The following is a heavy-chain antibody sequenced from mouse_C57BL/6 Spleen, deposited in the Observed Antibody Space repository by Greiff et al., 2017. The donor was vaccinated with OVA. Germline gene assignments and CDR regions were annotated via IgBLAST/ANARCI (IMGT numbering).Heavy chain of an antibody. CDR3: ARSDYDYDEFEY. Sequence: VQLQQSGAELVKPGASVKISCKASGYAFSSYWMNWVKQRPGKGLEWIGQIYPGDGDTNYNGKFKGKATLTADKSSSTAYMQLSSLTSEDSAVYCGARSDYDYDEFEYWGKGTTLTVSS. V-gene: IGHV1-80*01. CDR1: GYAFSSYW. D-gene: IGHD2-4*01. CDR2: IYPGDGDT. J-gene: IGHJ2*01.